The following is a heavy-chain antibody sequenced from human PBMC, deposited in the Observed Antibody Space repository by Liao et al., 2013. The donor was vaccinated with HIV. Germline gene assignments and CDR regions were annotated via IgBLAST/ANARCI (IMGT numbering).Heavy chain of an antibody. CDR1: GGSISSYY. J-gene: IGHJ5*02. D-gene: IGHD3-22*01. CDR3: AKVHSSPGWFDP. V-gene: IGHV4-59*08. CDR2: IYYSGST. Sequence: QVQLQQWGAGLLKPSETLSLTCTVSGGSISSYYWSWIRQPPGKGLEWIGYIYYSGSTNYNPSLKSRVTISVDTSKNQFSLKLSSVTAADTALYYCAKVHSSPGWFDPWGQGTLVTVSS.